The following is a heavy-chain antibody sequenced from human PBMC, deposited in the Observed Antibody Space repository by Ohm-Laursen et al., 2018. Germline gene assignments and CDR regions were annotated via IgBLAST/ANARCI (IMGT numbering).Heavy chain of an antibody. CDR2: ISWNSGSI. Sequence: SLRLSCAASGFTFADYAMHWVRQAPGKGLEWVSGISWNSGSIGYADSVKGRFTISRDNAKNSLYLQMNSLRAEDTALYYCAQRDYWGQGTLVTVSS. V-gene: IGHV3-9*01. CDR3: AQRDY. J-gene: IGHJ4*02. CDR1: GFTFADYA.